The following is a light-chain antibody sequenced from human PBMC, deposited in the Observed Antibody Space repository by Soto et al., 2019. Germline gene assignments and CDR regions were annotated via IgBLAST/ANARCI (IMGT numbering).Light chain of an antibody. CDR3: QQCYSYYS. V-gene: IGKV1-5*01. Sequence: DIQMTQSPSTLSAFIGDRVTITCRASQSIGISLAWLQQKPGKAPRFLIYDASTLESGVPSRFSGRGSGTEFILTISRLQPDDSATYYCQQCYSYYSFGQGTKLEIK. J-gene: IGKJ2*03. CDR1: QSIGIS. CDR2: DAS.